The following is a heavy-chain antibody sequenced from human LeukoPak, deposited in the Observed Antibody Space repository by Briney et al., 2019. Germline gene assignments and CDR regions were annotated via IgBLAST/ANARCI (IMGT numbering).Heavy chain of an antibody. V-gene: IGHV4-39*01. J-gene: IGHJ4*02. CDR2: IYYRGST. Sequence: SETLSLTCTVSGGSISSSSYYWGWIRQPPGKGLEWIGSIYYRGSTYYNPSLKSRVTISVDTSKNQFSLKLSSVTAADTAVYYCASPDGYSSGWYAGYWGQGTLVTVSS. CDR3: ASPDGYSSGWYAGY. D-gene: IGHD6-19*01. CDR1: GGSISSSSYY.